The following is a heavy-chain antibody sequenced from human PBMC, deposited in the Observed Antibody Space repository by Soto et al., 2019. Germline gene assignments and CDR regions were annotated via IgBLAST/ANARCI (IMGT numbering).Heavy chain of an antibody. D-gene: IGHD1-26*01. CDR3: ARAAVGPALLGMDI. V-gene: IGHV1-2*02. J-gene: IGHJ6*02. CDR2: INPNSGGT. Sequence: ASVKVSCKASGYTFTSYYMHWVRQAPGQGLEWMGWINPNSGGTNYAQKFQGRVTMTRDTSISTAYMELSRLRYDDTAVYYCARAAVGPALLGMDIWGQGTTVTVYS. CDR1: GYTFTSYY.